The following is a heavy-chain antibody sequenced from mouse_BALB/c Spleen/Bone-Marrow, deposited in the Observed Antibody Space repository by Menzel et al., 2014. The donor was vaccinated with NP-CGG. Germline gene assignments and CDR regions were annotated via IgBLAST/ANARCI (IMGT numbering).Heavy chain of an antibody. D-gene: IGHD1-1*01. CDR2: IYPGDGDT. Sequence: VHLVESGAELVRPGSSVKISCKASGYTFSNYWMNWVKQRPGQGLEWIGQIYPGDGDTNYIGKFTGKATLTADKSSSTAYMQLSSLTSEDSAVYFCASRGDYSYAMDYWGQGTSVTVSS. CDR1: GYTFSNYW. CDR3: ASRGDYSYAMDY. J-gene: IGHJ4*01. V-gene: IGHV1-80*01.